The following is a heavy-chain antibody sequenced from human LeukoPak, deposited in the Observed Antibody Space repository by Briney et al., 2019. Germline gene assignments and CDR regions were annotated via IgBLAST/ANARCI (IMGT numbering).Heavy chain of an antibody. Sequence: PSETLSLTCAVYGGSFSGYYWSWLRQPPGKGLEWIGEINHSGSTNYNPSLKSRVTISVATSKNQSSLKLSSVTAADTAVYYCARRRVVVVAATVPSLKRYWYFDLWGRGTLVTVSS. CDR3: ARRRVVVVAATVPSLKRYWYFDL. D-gene: IGHD2-15*01. J-gene: IGHJ2*01. CDR1: GGSFSGYY. V-gene: IGHV4-34*01. CDR2: INHSGST.